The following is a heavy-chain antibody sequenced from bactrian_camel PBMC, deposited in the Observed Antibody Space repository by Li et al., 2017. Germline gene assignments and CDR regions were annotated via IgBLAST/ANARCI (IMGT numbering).Heavy chain of an antibody. D-gene: IGHD3*01. V-gene: IGHV3S54*01. CDR3: AADQRWCSLDRPTKYAY. Sequence: HVQLVESGGGSVQAGGSLRLSCAASGNTGRRRVMAWFRQAPGKEREGVAAIYFGGDITYYADSVKGRFTISRAANTLYLQMISLKPEDTGMYYCAADQRWCSLDRPTKYAYYGQGTQVTVS. CDR1: GNTGRRRV. CDR2: IYFGGDIT. J-gene: IGHJ4*01.